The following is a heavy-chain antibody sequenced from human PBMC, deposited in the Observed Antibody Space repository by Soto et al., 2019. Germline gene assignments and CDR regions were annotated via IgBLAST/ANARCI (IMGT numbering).Heavy chain of an antibody. J-gene: IGHJ5*02. V-gene: IGHV1-2*04. CDR1: GYTFTCYS. Sequence: EVSVKVSCKASGYTFTCYSMHWVRQAPGQGLEWMGWINPNSGGTNYAQKFQGWVTMTRDTSISTAYMELSRLRSDDTAVYYCARSDAPPPRFDPWGQGTLVTVSS. CDR3: ARSDAPPPRFDP. CDR2: INPNSGGT.